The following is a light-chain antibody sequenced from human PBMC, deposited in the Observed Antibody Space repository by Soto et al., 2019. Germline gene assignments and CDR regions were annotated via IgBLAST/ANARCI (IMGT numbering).Light chain of an antibody. CDR3: QQYNNWHTKT. J-gene: IGKJ1*01. V-gene: IGKV3-15*01. Sequence: EILLTQYPATLSVSPGERATLSCRASQSVSSNLAWYQQKPGQAPRLLMYGASTRATGIPARFSGSGSGTEFTLTISSLQPADFAAYYCQQYNNWHTKTFGHGTQVDIK. CDR2: GAS. CDR1: QSVSSN.